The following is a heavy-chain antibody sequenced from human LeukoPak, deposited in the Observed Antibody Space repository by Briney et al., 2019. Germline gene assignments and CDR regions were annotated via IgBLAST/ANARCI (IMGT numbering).Heavy chain of an antibody. V-gene: IGHV4-34*01. CDR1: GGSFSGYY. J-gene: IGHJ5*02. D-gene: IGHD3-22*01. CDR2: ISHSGST. Sequence: SETLSLTCAVYGGSFSGYYWSWIRQPPGKGLEWIGEISHSGSTNYNPSLKSRVTISVDTSKNQFSLKLSSVTAADTAVYYCARDSNYYDSSGYYSHWFDPWGQGTLVTVSS. CDR3: ARDSNYYDSSGYYSHWFDP.